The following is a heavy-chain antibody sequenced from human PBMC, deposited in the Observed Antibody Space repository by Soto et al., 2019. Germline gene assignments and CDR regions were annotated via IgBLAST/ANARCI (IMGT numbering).Heavy chain of an antibody. J-gene: IGHJ4*02. D-gene: IGHD5-12*01. CDR3: ARYVRGYSGYDLWGRPFDY. CDR2: INAGNGNT. V-gene: IGHV1-3*01. Sequence: ASVKVSCKASGYTFTSYAMHWVRQAPGQRLEWMGWINAGNGNTKYSQKFQGRVTITRDTSASTAYMELSSLRSEDTAVYYCARYVRGYSGYDLWGRPFDYWGQGTLVTVSS. CDR1: GYTFTSYA.